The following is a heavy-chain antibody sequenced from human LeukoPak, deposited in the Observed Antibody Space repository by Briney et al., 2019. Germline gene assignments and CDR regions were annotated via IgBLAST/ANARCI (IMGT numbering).Heavy chain of an antibody. CDR3: ERDLGTSGWYTFDF. CDR2: TYYRSKWYD. V-gene: IGHV6-1*01. CDR1: GDSVSSRNGA. Sequence: SQTLSLTCAISGDSVSSRNGAWNWIRQSPSRGLEWLGRTYYRSKWYDEYADSVKGRVTISPDASKNQFSLHVSPVPPEDPPVYYCERDLGTSGWYTFDFWGREPWSPSPQ. J-gene: IGHJ5*01. D-gene: IGHD6-19*01.